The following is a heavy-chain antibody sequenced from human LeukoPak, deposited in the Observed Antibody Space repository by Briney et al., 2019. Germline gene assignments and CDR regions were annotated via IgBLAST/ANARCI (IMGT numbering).Heavy chain of an antibody. CDR2: IKSSGSTI. CDR1: GFTFTSYE. D-gene: IGHD2/OR15-2a*01. CDR3: ARNIVTGAFDV. V-gene: IGHV3-48*03. Sequence: HPGGSLRLSCAASGFTFTSYEMNWVRQAPGKGLEWVSLIKSSGSTIYYADSVKGRFTISRDNPKNSLYLQMNSLRAEDTAVYYCARNIVTGAFDVWGLGTMVTVSS. J-gene: IGHJ3*01.